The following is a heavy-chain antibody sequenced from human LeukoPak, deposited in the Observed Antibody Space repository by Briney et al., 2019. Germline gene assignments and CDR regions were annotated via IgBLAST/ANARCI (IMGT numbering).Heavy chain of an antibody. V-gene: IGHV3-30*03. CDR1: GFTFSSYG. CDR3: AREITMVRGANDY. D-gene: IGHD3-10*01. J-gene: IGHJ4*02. CDR2: ISYDGSNK. Sequence: GGSLRLSCAASGFTFSSYGMHWVRQAPGKGLEWVAVISYDGSNKYYADSVKGRFTISRDNAKNSLYLQMNSLRAEDTAVYYCAREITMVRGANDYWGQGTLVTVSS.